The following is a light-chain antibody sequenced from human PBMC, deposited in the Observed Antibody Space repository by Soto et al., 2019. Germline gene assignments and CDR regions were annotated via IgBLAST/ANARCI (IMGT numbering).Light chain of an antibody. CDR1: RSFSSSY. CDR3: QQYNNRPPDT. V-gene: IGKV3-20*01. J-gene: IGKJ2*01. CDR2: AAS. Sequence: EIVLTQSPGTLALSPGERATLSCRASRSFSSSYLAWYQQMPGQAPRLLIYAASSRATGIPDRFSGSGSGTDFTLTISRLEPEDSAVYYCQQYNNRPPDTFGQGTKLEIK.